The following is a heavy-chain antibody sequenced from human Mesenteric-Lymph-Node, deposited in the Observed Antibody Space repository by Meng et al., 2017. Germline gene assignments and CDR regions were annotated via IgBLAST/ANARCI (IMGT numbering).Heavy chain of an antibody. CDR1: GGAISSGNHY. D-gene: IGHD5-12*01. CDR3: ARDSPGGYGYFDS. CDR2: IYYSGST. Sequence: QVQLQEPGPGLVKPSQTLSLTCTVSGGAISSGNHYWSWIRQHPGKGLEYIGYIYYSGSTYYNPSLKSRVIISVDTSKNQFSLNLNSVTAADAAVYYCARDSPGGYGYFDSWGQGTLVTVSS. J-gene: IGHJ4*02. V-gene: IGHV4-30-4*01.